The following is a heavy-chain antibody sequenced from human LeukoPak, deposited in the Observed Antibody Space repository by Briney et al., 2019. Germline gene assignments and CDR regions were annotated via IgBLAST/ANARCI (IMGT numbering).Heavy chain of an antibody. J-gene: IGHJ4*02. CDR3: ARDKHYYDSSNYV. V-gene: IGHV3-20*04. CDR2: INWNGGTT. CDR1: GFTFNDYG. Sequence: GGPLRLSCAASGFTFNDYGMSWVRQGPGKGLEWVSGINWNGGTTGYADSVRGRFTISRDNAKNSLYLQMNSLRAEDTALYYCARDKHYYDSSNYVWGQGTLVTVSS. D-gene: IGHD3-22*01.